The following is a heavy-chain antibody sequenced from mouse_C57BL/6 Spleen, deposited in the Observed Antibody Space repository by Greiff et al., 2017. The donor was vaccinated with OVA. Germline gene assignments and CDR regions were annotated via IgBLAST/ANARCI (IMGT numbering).Heavy chain of an antibody. Sequence: VQLQQSGAELVKPGASVKISCKASGYAFSSYWMNWVKQRPGKGLEWIGQIYPGDGDTNYNGKFKGKATLTADKSSSTAYMQLSSLTSEDSAVYCCARSVVTTGYYAMDYWGQGTSVTVSS. CDR3: ARSVVTTGYYAMDY. CDR2: IYPGDGDT. CDR1: GYAFSSYW. J-gene: IGHJ4*01. D-gene: IGHD2-2*01. V-gene: IGHV1-80*01.